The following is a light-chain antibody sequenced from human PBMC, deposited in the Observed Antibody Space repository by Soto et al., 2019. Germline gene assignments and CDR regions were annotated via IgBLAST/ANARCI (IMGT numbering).Light chain of an antibody. J-gene: IGKJ4*01. CDR2: KAS. V-gene: IGKV1-5*03. Sequence: DIQMTQSPSILSASVGDRVTITCRASQSIGSWFAWYQQKPGQAPNLLIYKASNLESGVPSRFSGSGSGTEFPLTISSLQPDDLATYYCQQYNSYPLTFGGGTKVEIK. CDR1: QSIGSW. CDR3: QQYNSYPLT.